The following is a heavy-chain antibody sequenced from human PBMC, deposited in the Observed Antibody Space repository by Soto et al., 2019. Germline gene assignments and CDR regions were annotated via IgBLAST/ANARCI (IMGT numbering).Heavy chain of an antibody. Sequence: SETLSLNCTVSGGSISSGDYYWSWIRQPPGKGLEWIGYIYYSGSTYYNPSLKSRVTISVDTSKNQFSLKLSSVTAADTAVYYCARSEYYDSLTGYYYYYGMDGWGQATTVTV. CDR2: IYYSGST. V-gene: IGHV4-30-4*01. CDR3: ARSEYYDSLTGYYYYYGMDG. D-gene: IGHD3-9*01. J-gene: IGHJ6*02. CDR1: GGSISSGDYY.